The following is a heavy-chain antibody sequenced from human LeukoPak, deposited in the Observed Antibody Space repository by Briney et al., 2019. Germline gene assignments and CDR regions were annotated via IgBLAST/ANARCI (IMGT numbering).Heavy chain of an antibody. J-gene: IGHJ4*02. Sequence: SETLSLTCTVSGGSISTSSYYWGWIHQPPGKGLEWIGSIYYSGSTYYNPSLKSRVTISVDTSKNQFSLKLSSVTAADTAVYYCARETKGSSSWDWGQGTLVTVSS. CDR1: GGSISTSSYY. CDR2: IYYSGST. CDR3: ARETKGSSSWD. D-gene: IGHD6-13*01. V-gene: IGHV4-39*02.